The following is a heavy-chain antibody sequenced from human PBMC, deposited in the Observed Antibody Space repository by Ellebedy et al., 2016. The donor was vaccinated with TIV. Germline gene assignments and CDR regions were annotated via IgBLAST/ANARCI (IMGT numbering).Heavy chain of an antibody. D-gene: IGHD2-2*01. J-gene: IGHJ5*02. CDR2: IYYSGST. CDR3: ARDGWTCSSASCQFDP. V-gene: IGHV4-39*07. CDR1: GGSISRSGHY. Sequence: SETLSLTXSVSGGSISRSGHYWGWIRQPPGKGLEWIANIYYSGSTHYNPSLKSRVTISVDTSKNQFSLKMTSVTAADTAVYYCARDGWTCSSASCQFDPWGQGTLVIVSS.